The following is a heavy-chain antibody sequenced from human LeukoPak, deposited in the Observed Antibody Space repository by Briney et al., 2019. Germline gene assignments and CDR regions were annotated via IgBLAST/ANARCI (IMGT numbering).Heavy chain of an antibody. Sequence: GGSLRLSCAASGFTFSSYEMNWVRQAPGKGLEWVSYISSSGSTIYYADSVKGRFTISRDNAKNSLYLQINSLRAEDTAVYYCARASDFGDWFDPWGQGTLVTVSS. CDR1: GFTFSSYE. V-gene: IGHV3-48*03. D-gene: IGHD3-10*01. CDR3: ARASDFGDWFDP. J-gene: IGHJ5*02. CDR2: ISSSGSTI.